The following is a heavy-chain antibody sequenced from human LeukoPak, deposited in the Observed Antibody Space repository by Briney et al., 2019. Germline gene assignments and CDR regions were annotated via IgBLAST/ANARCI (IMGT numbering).Heavy chain of an antibody. Sequence: SETLSLTCTVSVASIRTYFWSWIRQPPGKGLEWIGYVYSSGSTNYNPSLKSRVTISVDTAKNQVSLKLSSVTAADTAMYYCARQVYRSPYAFDIWGQGTVVTVSS. CDR2: VYSSGST. J-gene: IGHJ3*02. V-gene: IGHV4-59*08. CDR3: ARQVYRSPYAFDI. D-gene: IGHD6-19*01. CDR1: VASIRTYF.